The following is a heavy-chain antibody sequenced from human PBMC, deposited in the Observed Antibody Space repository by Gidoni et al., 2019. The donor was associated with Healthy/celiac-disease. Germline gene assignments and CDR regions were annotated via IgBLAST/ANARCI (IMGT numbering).Heavy chain of an antibody. D-gene: IGHD1-26*01. CDR1: GFTFSSYA. Sequence: EVQLLVSGGGLVQPGGSLRLSCAASGFTFSSYAMSWVRQAPGKGLEWGAAIGGSGGSTYYADSVKGRFTISRDNSKNTLYLQMNSLRAEDTAVYYCAKVGPWAEYFQHWGQGTLVTVSS. V-gene: IGHV3-23*01. CDR2: IGGSGGST. CDR3: AKVGPWAEYFQH. J-gene: IGHJ1*01.